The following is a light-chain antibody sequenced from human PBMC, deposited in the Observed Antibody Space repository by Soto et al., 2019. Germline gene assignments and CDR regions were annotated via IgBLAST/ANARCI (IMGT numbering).Light chain of an antibody. CDR1: QGIIDY. CDR3: QKYDTAPQT. CDR2: AAS. Sequence: DIQMTQSPSSLSASVGDTVTITCRASQGIIDYLAWFQQRPGQAPKLLIYAASTLHTGVPSRFSGSGAGGSGDGTEFTLTISSQQPEDVGTYYCQKYDTAPQTFGPGTSVEIK. J-gene: IGKJ1*01. V-gene: IGKV1-27*01.